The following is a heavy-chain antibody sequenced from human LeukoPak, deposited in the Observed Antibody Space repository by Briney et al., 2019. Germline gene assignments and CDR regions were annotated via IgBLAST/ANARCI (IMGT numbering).Heavy chain of an antibody. CDR1: GGSVSTNMW. J-gene: IGHJ3*02. CDR3: ARDSSIVGTTGAFDI. V-gene: IGHV4-4*02. Sequence: SGTLSLTCTVSGGSVSTNMWWSWVRQTPGKGLEWIGEIYHSGSTNYNPSLKSRVTISLDKSKNQFSLKLSSVTAADTAVYYCARDSSIVGTTGAFDIWGQGTMVTVSS. D-gene: IGHD1-26*01. CDR2: IYHSGST.